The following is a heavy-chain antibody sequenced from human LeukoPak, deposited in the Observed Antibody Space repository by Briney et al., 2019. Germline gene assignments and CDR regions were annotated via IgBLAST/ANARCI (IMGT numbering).Heavy chain of an antibody. Sequence: GGSLRLSCAASGFTFSSYWMNWARQAPGKGLEWVAVISYDGSNKYYADSVKGRFTISRDNSKNTLYLQMNSLRAEDTAVYYCASSRRSSSWYFWGQGTLVTVSS. CDR1: GFTFSSYW. CDR2: ISYDGSNK. J-gene: IGHJ4*02. V-gene: IGHV3-30*03. CDR3: ASSRRSSSWYF. D-gene: IGHD6-13*01.